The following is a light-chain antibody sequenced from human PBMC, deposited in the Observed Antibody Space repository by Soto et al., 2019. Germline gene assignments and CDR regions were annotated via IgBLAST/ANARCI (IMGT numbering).Light chain of an antibody. J-gene: IGKJ1*01. Sequence: DIPMTQSPSTLSASVGDRVTITCRASQSISRYLAWYQQKPGKAPKLLIYKASSLESGVPSRFSGSGSGTEFTLTISSLQPDDFATYYCQQYESYSTFGQGTKVEIK. CDR1: QSISRY. CDR3: QQYESYST. V-gene: IGKV1-5*03. CDR2: KAS.